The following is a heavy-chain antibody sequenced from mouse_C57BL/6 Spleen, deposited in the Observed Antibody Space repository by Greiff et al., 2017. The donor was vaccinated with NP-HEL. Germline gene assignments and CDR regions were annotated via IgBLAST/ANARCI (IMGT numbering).Heavy chain of an antibody. CDR2: ISSGGSYT. V-gene: IGHV5-6*01. J-gene: IGHJ4*01. CDR3: ARGDYSNYYAMDY. D-gene: IGHD2-5*01. Sequence: EVKLMESGGDLVKPGGSLKLSCAASGFTFSSYGMSWVRQTPDKRLEWVATISSGGSYTYYPDSVKGRFTISRDNAKNTLYLQMSSLKSEDTAMYYCARGDYSNYYAMDYWGQGTSVTVSS. CDR1: GFTFSSYG.